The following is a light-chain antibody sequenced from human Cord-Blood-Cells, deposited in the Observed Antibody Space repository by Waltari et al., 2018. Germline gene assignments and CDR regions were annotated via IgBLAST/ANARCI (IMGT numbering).Light chain of an antibody. V-gene: IGLV4-60*03. Sequence: QPVLTQSSSASASLGSSVKLTCTLSSGHSSYIIPWHQQQPGKAPRYLMKLEGSGSYNKGSGVPDRFSGSSSGADCYLTISNLQSEDEADYYCETWDSNIWVFGGGTKLTVL. CDR3: ETWDSNIWV. CDR2: LEGSGSY. J-gene: IGLJ3*02. CDR1: SGHSSYI.